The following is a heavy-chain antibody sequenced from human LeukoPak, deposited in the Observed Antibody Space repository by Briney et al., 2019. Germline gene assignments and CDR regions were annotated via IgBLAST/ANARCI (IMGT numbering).Heavy chain of an antibody. D-gene: IGHD4-11*01. Sequence: GGSLRVSCAASGFTFSSYAMSWVRQAPGKGLEWVSGITGSGGSTYYADSVKGRFTISRDNSKNTLYLQMNSLRAEDTAVYYCAKDRWTTVLRGGFDFWGQGTLVTVSS. CDR1: GFTFSSYA. J-gene: IGHJ4*02. V-gene: IGHV3-23*01. CDR2: ITGSGGST. CDR3: AKDRWTTVLRGGFDF.